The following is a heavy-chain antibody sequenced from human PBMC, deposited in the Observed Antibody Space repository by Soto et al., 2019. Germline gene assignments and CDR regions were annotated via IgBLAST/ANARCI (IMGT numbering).Heavy chain of an antibody. J-gene: IGHJ6*02. Sequence: PGGSLRLSCAASGFTFSSYWMSWVRQAPGKGLEWVANIKQDGSEKYYVDSVKGRFTISRDNAKNSLYLQMNSLRAEDTAVYYCARDRYSYYDFWSGSLPYYYYVMDGWGQGTTVTVSS. CDR3: ARDRYSYYDFWSGSLPYYYYVMDG. D-gene: IGHD3-3*01. CDR1: GFTFSSYW. CDR2: IKQDGSEK. V-gene: IGHV3-7*01.